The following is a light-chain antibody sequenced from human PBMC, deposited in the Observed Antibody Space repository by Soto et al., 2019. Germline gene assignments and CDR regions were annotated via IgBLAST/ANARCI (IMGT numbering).Light chain of an antibody. V-gene: IGKV3-15*01. CDR1: QTVGSS. J-gene: IGKJ2*01. CDR3: QEYINWPVYT. CDR2: GAF. Sequence: EIVMTQSPATLSVSPGEGATLSCRASQTVGSSLAWYQQKPGQAPRLLIYGAFTRVTGVPARFSGSGSVTEFTLTISSLQSEDFAGYYCQEYINWPVYTFGQGTKLEIK.